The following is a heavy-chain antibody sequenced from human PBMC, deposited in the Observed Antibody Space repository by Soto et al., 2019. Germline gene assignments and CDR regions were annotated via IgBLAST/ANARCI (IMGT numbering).Heavy chain of an antibody. CDR2: VFHTGTT. Sequence: QVQLQESGPGLVKPSGTLSLTCAVSGDSVISPYYWCWVRQPPGKGLEWIGEVFHTGTTSYNPSLRSRVTISMDKSINQFSLDLSSVTAADTAVYYCARSAGWYAVQSWGPGTLVIVSS. D-gene: IGHD6-19*01. V-gene: IGHV4-4*02. J-gene: IGHJ5*02. CDR3: ARSAGWYAVQS. CDR1: GDSVISPYY.